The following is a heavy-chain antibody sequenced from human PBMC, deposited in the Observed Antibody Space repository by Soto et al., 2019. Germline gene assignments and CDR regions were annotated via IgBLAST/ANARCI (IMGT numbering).Heavy chain of an antibody. CDR2: ISPSSSRI. V-gene: IGHV3-23*01. D-gene: IGHD3-16*01. J-gene: IGHJ4*02. CDR1: GFRFSSYA. CDR3: AKRGAPPDF. Sequence: EEPLLESGGGLVQPGGSLRVSCAASGFRFSSYAMSWVRQAPGKGLEWISSISPSSSRIYYADSVKGRFTISRDNSKNTLYLQMNTLRAEDTAKNYCAKRGAPPDFWGQGTLVTVSS.